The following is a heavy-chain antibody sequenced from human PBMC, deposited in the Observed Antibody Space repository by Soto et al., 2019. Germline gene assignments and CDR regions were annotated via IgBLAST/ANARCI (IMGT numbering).Heavy chain of an antibody. D-gene: IGHD2-15*01. Sequence: QITLKESGPTLVKPTQTLTLTCTFSGFSLSTSGVGVGWIRQPPGKALEWLAVIYWDDDKGYSPSLKNSRTSTKDTAKNQVVLTMTNMDPVDTATYYCAHTGGLVVGTSEDEDFQHWGQGTQGTVSS. V-gene: IGHV2-5*02. CDR1: GFSLSTSGVG. CDR3: AHTGGLVVGTSEDEDFQH. J-gene: IGHJ1*01. CDR2: IYWDDDK.